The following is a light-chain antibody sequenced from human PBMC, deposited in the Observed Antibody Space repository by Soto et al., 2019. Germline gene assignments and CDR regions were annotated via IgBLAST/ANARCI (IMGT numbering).Light chain of an antibody. CDR2: WAS. J-gene: IGKJ2*01. CDR3: EQYYSTPPYT. V-gene: IGKV4-1*01. CDR1: QRVLSSSNNKNY. Sequence: DIVMTQSPDSLAVSLRERATINCKSSQRVLSSSNNKNYLAWYQQKPGQPPKLLIYWASTRESGVPDRFSGRGAGTDFTLTISSLQAEDVAFYYCEQYYSTPPYTFGQETKLEI.